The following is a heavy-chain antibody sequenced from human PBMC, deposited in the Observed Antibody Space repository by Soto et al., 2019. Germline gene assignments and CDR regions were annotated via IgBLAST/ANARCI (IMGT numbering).Heavy chain of an antibody. CDR3: ARAPTVEYYYDSSGYYYFDY. J-gene: IGHJ4*02. D-gene: IGHD3-22*01. Sequence: ASVKVSCKASGGTFSSYAISWVRQAPGQGLEWMGGIIPIFGTANYAQKFQGRVTITADESTSTAYMELSSLRSEGTAVYYCARAPTVEYYYDSSGYYYFDYWGQGTLVTVSS. V-gene: IGHV1-69*13. CDR1: GGTFSSYA. CDR2: IIPIFGTA.